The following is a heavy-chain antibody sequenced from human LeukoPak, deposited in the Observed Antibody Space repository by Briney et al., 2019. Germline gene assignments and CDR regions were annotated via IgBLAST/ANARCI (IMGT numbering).Heavy chain of an antibody. CDR2: ISGSGDGT. J-gene: IGHJ4*02. CDR1: GFTFINFA. D-gene: IGHD3-10*01. CDR3: AKGRLQEGTVFRGVVPPVDY. Sequence: GGSLRLSCAASGFTFINFAMNWVRRPPGKGLEWVSTISGSGDGTYYADSVKGRFTISRDNSKNTLFLQMSSLSADDTALYYCAKGRLQEGTVFRGVVPPVDYWGQGTLVTVTS. V-gene: IGHV3-23*01.